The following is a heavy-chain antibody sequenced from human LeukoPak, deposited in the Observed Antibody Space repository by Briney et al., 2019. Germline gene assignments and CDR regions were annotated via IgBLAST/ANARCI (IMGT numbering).Heavy chain of an antibody. CDR2: ICTSGST. V-gene: IGHV4-4*07. Sequence: SETLSLTCTVSGGSISSYYWSWIRQPAGKGLEWIGRICTSGSTNYNPSLKSRVTMSVDTSKNQFSLKLSSVTAADTAVYYCARETTVSPLEGFDYWGQGTLVTVSS. D-gene: IGHD4-17*01. CDR1: GGSISSYY. J-gene: IGHJ4*02. CDR3: ARETTVSPLEGFDY.